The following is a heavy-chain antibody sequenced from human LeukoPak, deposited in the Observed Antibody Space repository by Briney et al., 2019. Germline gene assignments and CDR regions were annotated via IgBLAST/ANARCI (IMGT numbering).Heavy chain of an antibody. J-gene: IGHJ6*02. CDR1: GGTFSSYA. D-gene: IGHD6-19*01. CDR3: ALAGYSSGWLASYYYYGMDV. V-gene: IGHV1-69*04. CDR2: IIPILGIA. Sequence: SVKVSCKASGGTFSSYAISWVRQAPGQGLEWMGRIIPILGIANYAQKFQGRVTITADKSTSTAYMELSSLRSEDTAVYYCALAGYSSGWLASYYYYGMDVWGQGTTVTASS.